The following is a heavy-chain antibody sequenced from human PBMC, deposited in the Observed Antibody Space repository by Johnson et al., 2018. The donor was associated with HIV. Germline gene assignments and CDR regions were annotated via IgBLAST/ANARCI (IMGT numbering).Heavy chain of an antibody. CDR1: GFTFSRYW. CDR3: AMPSMVQGCPDAFDI. Sequence: VQLVESGGGLVQPGGSLRLSCAASGFTFSRYWMSWVRQAPGKGLEWVANIKQDGSEKYYVDSMKGRFTISRDNAKNSLYLQMNSLRAEDTAVYYCAMPSMVQGCPDAFDIWGQGTMVTVSS. V-gene: IGHV3-7*05. CDR2: IKQDGSEK. D-gene: IGHD3-10*01. J-gene: IGHJ3*02.